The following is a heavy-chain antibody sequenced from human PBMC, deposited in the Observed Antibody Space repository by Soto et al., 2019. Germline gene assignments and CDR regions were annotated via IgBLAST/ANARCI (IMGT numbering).Heavy chain of an antibody. CDR1: GGSFSGYY. D-gene: IGHD6-19*01. J-gene: IGHJ6*02. CDR3: ARVSRGWLEYYCYGMDV. Sequence: QVQLQQWGAGLLKPSETLSLTCAVYGGSFSGYYWSWIRQPQGKGLAWLGEINHSGSTNYNPSLKSRVTISVDTSTNQFSLKLSSVTSADTAVYYCARVSRGWLEYYCYGMDVCGQGTTVTVS. CDR2: INHSGST. V-gene: IGHV4-34*01.